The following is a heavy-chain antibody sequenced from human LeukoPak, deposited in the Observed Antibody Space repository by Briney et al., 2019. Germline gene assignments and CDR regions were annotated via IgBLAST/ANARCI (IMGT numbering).Heavy chain of an antibody. CDR1: GGTFISYA. V-gene: IGHV1-69*04. CDR2: IIPILGIA. D-gene: IGHD3-22*01. Sequence: GASVKVSCKASGGTFISYAISWVRQAPGQGLEWMGRIIPILGIANYAQKFQGRGTITADKSTSTAYMEPSSLRSEDTAVYYCARDVYYDSSGYPTGGWFDPWGQGTLVTVSS. CDR3: ARDVYYDSSGYPTGGWFDP. J-gene: IGHJ5*02.